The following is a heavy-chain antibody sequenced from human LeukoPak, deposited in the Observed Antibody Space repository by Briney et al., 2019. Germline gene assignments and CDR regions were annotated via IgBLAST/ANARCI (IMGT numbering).Heavy chain of an antibody. V-gene: IGHV1-69*13. D-gene: IGHD5-24*01. CDR2: AIPTFGSA. Sequence: SVKVSCKTSGDTFSNYAISWVRQAPAQGLEWLGGAIPTFGSANYSAKFQGRVTMSADESTSTVYMELTSLTYEDTAVYYCARDRPVEMTVSGYFDHWGRGTQVTVSS. CDR1: GDTFSNYA. CDR3: ARDRPVEMTVSGYFDH. J-gene: IGHJ4*02.